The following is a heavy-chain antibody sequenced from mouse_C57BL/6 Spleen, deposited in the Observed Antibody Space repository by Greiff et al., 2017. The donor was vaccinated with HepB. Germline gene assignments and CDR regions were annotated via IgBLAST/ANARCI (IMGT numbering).Heavy chain of an antibody. V-gene: IGHV1-66*01. Sequence: VQLQQSGPELVKPGASVKISCKASGYSFTSYYIHWVKQRPGQGLEWIGWIYPGSGNTKYNEKFKGKATLTADTSSSTAYMQLSSPTSEDSAVYYCARRTLSPYAMDYWGQGTSVTVSS. CDR1: GYSFTSYY. D-gene: IGHD1-1*01. CDR3: ARRTLSPYAMDY. J-gene: IGHJ4*01. CDR2: IYPGSGNT.